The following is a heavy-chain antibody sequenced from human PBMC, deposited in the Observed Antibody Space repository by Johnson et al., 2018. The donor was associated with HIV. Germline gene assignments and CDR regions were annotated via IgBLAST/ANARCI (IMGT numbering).Heavy chain of an antibody. J-gene: IGHJ3*02. CDR3: ARGGLSFDI. CDR1: GFTFSSNA. V-gene: IGHV3-7*01. D-gene: IGHD6-19*01. CDR2: IKQDGSEI. Sequence: VLLVESGGGLVQPGGSLRLSCAASGFTFSSNAMSWVRQAPGKGLEWVANIKQDGSEIYYVDFVKGRFTISRDNAEHSLYLQMNSLRVEDTAVYYCARGGLSFDIWGQGTVVTVSS.